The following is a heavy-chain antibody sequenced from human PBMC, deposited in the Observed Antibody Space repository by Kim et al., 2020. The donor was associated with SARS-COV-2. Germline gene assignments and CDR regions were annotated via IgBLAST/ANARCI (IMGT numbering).Heavy chain of an antibody. CDR3: ARDILWFGEWNYYYGMDV. D-gene: IGHD3-10*01. V-gene: IGHV1-18*01. CDR1: GYTFTSYG. J-gene: IGHJ6*02. CDR2: ISAYNGNT. Sequence: ASVKVSCKASGYTFTSYGISWVRQAPGQGLEWMGWISAYNGNTNYAQKLQGRVTMTTDTSTSTAYMELRSLRSDDTAVYYCARDILWFGEWNYYYGMDVWGQGTTVTVSS.